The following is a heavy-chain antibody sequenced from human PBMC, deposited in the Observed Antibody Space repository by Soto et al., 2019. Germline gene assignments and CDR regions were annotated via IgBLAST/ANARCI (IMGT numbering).Heavy chain of an antibody. CDR3: AKDEGGYDILTGYYKAHNFDS. V-gene: IGHV1-18*01. J-gene: IGHJ4*02. CDR2: ISPHNFNT. CDR1: GYTFTHFY. Sequence: ASVKVSCKASGYTFTHFYISWVRQAAGRGLEGMGAISPHNFNTNYAQKFRGRVSLTTEKSTNTAYMDLRSLASDDTAVYYCAKDEGGYDILTGYYKAHNFDSWGQGVPVTVSS. D-gene: IGHD3-9*01.